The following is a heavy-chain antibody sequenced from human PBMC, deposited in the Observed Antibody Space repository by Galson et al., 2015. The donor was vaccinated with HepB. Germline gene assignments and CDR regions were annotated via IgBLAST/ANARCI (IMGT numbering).Heavy chain of an antibody. CDR2: IDPSDSYT. V-gene: IGHV5-10-1*01. D-gene: IGHD4-23*01. J-gene: IGHJ5*02. Sequence: QSGAEVTKPGESLRISCKGTGYSFASYWISWVRQMPGKGLEWMGRIDPSDSYTNYRPSFQGHVTISTDKSISTAYLQWSSLKATDTAMYYCARHGGNFNWFDPWGQGTLVTVSS. CDR1: GYSFASYW. CDR3: ARHGGNFNWFDP.